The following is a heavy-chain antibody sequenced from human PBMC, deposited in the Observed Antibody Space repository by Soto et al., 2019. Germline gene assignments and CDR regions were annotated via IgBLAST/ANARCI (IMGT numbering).Heavy chain of an antibody. Sequence: EVPLLESGGGLVQPGGSLRLSCAASGFTFSSYAMSWVRQAPGKGLEWVSAISDSGGSTYYTDSVKGRFTISRDNSKTPLYLEMHRLRAEDTDVFYCAKNPFRSWYEAYLGYWGQGTLVTVSS. J-gene: IGHJ4*02. CDR1: GFTFSSYA. CDR3: AKNPFRSWYEAYLGY. CDR2: ISDSGGST. V-gene: IGHV3-23*01. D-gene: IGHD6-13*01.